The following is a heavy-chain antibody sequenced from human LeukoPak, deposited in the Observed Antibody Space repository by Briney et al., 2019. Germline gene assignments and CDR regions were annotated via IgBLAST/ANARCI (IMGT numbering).Heavy chain of an antibody. CDR3: AKLSLTDYYGSGSIPY. D-gene: IGHD3-10*01. J-gene: IGHJ4*02. CDR2: ISGSGGST. Sequence: GGSLRLSCAASGFTFSSYARSWVRQAPGKGLGWVSAISGSGGSTYYADSVKGRFTISRDNSKNTLYLQMSSLRAEDTAVYYCAKLSLTDYYGSGSIPYWGQGTLVSVSS. V-gene: IGHV3-23*01. CDR1: GFTFSSYA.